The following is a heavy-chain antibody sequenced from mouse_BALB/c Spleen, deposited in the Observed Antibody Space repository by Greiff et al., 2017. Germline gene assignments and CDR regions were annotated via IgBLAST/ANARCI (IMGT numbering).Heavy chain of an antibody. V-gene: IGHV5-6-5*01. D-gene: IGHD2-1*01. Sequence: EVNVVESGGGLVKPGGSLKLSCAASGFTFSSYAMSWVRQTPEKRLEWVASISSGGSTYYPDSVKGRFTISRDNARNILYLQMSSLRSEDTAMYYCARWGNSYAMDYWGQGTSVTVSS. CDR2: ISSGGST. CDR1: GFTFSSYA. CDR3: ARWGNSYAMDY. J-gene: IGHJ4*01.